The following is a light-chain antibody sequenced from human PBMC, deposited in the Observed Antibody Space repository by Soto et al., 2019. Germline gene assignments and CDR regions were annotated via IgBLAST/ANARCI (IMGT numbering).Light chain of an antibody. V-gene: IGKV1-39*01. CDR3: QQIHSTSSYT. J-gene: IGKJ2*01. CDR1: QNIRNY. Sequence: DIQTTQSPSSLSASVGDRVTITCRASQNIRNYLNWYQQRPGKTPNLLVYAASNLRGGVPSRFSGGGSGTDFTLTISSLQPEDFATYYCQQIHSTSSYTFGQGTKVDIK. CDR2: AAS.